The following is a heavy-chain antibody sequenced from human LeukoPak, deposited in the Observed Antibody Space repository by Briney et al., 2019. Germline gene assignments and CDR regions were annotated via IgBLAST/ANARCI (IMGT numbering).Heavy chain of an antibody. Sequence: GESLKISCKGSGYSFTSYWIGWVRQMPGKGLEWMGIIYPGDSDTRYSPSFQGQVTISADKSISTAYLQWSSLKASDTAMYYCARHEGATYYYYGMDVWGQGTRVTVSS. D-gene: IGHD1-26*01. CDR3: ARHEGATYYYYGMDV. CDR2: IYPGDSDT. CDR1: GYSFTSYW. V-gene: IGHV5-51*01. J-gene: IGHJ6*02.